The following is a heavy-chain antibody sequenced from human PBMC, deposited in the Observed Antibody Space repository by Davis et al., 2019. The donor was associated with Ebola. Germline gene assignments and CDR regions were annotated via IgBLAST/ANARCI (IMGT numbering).Heavy chain of an antibody. V-gene: IGHV4-59*12. Sequence: SETLSLTCTVSGGSISSYYWSWIRQPPGKGLAWIGYIYYSGSTNYNPSLKSRVTISVDRSKNQFSRKLSSVTAADTAVYYCASEYCSSTSCTNWFDPWGQGTLVTVSS. J-gene: IGHJ5*02. CDR2: IYYSGST. D-gene: IGHD2-2*01. CDR1: GGSISSYY. CDR3: ASEYCSSTSCTNWFDP.